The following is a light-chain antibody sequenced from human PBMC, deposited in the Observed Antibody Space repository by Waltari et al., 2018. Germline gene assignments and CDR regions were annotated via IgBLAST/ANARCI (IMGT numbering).Light chain of an antibody. CDR1: SSDVGAYNY. V-gene: IGLV2-14*03. CDR2: DVN. J-gene: IGLJ3*02. CDR3: SSFTRTTSWV. Sequence: HSALAQPASVSGSPGQSITISCTGTSSDVGAYNYVSWYQQHPGKAPRLMIYDVNNRPSGVSTRFSVSKSGNTASLTISGLPAEDEADYYCSSFTRTTSWVFGGGTKVTVL.